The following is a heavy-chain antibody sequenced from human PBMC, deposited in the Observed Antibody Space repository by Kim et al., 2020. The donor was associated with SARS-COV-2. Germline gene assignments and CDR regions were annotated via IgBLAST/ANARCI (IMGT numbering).Heavy chain of an antibody. CDR2: T. CDR3: ARSARGSYIFY. D-gene: IGHD1-26*01. V-gene: IGHV1-18*01. Sequence: TNYAQNLKGRGTMTTDTSTSTAYMELRSLRSDDTAVYYCARSARGSYIFYWGQGTLVTVSS. J-gene: IGHJ4*02.